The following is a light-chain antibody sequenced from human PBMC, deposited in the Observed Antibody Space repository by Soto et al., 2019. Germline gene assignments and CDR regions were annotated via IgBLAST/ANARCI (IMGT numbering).Light chain of an antibody. J-gene: IGLJ2*01. V-gene: IGLV2-23*01. CDR1: SSDVGSYNL. CDR3: CSYAGSSSVV. CDR2: EGS. Sequence: QSALTQPASVSGSPGQSITISCTGTSSDVGSYNLVSWYQQHPGKAPKLLIYEGSKRPSRVSSRFSGSKSGNTASLIISGLQAEDEADYFCCSYAGSSSVVFGGGTKLTVL.